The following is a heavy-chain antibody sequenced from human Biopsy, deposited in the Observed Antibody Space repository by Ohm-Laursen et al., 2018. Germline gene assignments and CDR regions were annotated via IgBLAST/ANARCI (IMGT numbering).Heavy chain of an antibody. V-gene: IGHV4-59*01. J-gene: IGHJ4*02. CDR3: ALGGGSYVNFDY. CDR2: IYYSGST. CDR1: GGSISSDY. D-gene: IGHD1-26*01. Sequence: SETLSLTCTVSGGSISSDYWSWIRQTPGKGLEWIGYIYYSGSTNYNPSLKSRVTISVDTSKNQFSLRLNSVTAADTAVYYCALGGGSYVNFDYWGQGTLVTVSS.